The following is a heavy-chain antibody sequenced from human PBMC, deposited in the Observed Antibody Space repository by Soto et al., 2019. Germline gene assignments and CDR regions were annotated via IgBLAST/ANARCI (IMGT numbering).Heavy chain of an antibody. CDR2: IYYSGST. Sequence: SETLSLTCTVSGDSISSGGYYWSWIRQHPGKGLEWIGYIYYSGSTYYNPSLKSRVTISVDTSKNQFSLKLSSVTAADTAVYYCARARTSIAAAGRVSWFDPWGQGTLVTVSS. D-gene: IGHD6-13*01. V-gene: IGHV4-31*02. J-gene: IGHJ5*02. CDR3: ARARTSIAAAGRVSWFDP. CDR1: GDSISSGGYY.